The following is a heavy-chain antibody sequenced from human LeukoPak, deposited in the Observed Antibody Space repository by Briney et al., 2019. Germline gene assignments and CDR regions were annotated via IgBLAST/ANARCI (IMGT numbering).Heavy chain of an antibody. CDR1: GFTFSSYA. V-gene: IGHV3-23*01. J-gene: IGHJ5*02. Sequence: GGSLRLSCAASGFTFSSYAMSWVRQAPGKELEWVSAISGSGGSTYYADSVKGRFTISRDTSKNTLYLQINSLRVEDTAVYYCIVFGDSNHWGQGTLVTVSS. CDR2: ISGSGGST. D-gene: IGHD4-17*01. CDR3: IVFGDSNH.